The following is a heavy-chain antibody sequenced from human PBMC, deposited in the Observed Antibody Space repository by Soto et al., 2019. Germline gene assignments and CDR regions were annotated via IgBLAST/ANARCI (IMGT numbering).Heavy chain of an antibody. J-gene: IGHJ6*02. CDR2: IIPILGIA. CDR3: ARDRTPRHGMDV. Sequence: QVQLVQSGAEVKKPGSSVKVSCKASGGTFSSYTISWVRQAPGQGLEWMGRIIPILGIANYAQKFQGRVTITADKSTSPAYMELSSLRSEDTAVYYCARDRTPRHGMDVWGQGTTVTVSS. V-gene: IGHV1-69*08. CDR1: GGTFSSYT.